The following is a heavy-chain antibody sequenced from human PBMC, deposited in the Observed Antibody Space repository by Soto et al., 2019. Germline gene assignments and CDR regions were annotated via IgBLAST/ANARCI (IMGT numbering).Heavy chain of an antibody. CDR3: AKETVERYYSYYMDV. D-gene: IGHD1-1*01. CDR2: ISYDGSNK. CDR1: GFTFSSYG. Sequence: QVQLVESGGGVVQPGRSLRLSCAASGFTFSSYGMHWVRQAPGKGLEWVAVISYDGSNKYYADSVKGRFTISRDNSKNTLYLQMNSLRAEDTAVYYGAKETVERYYSYYMDVWGKGTTVTVSS. J-gene: IGHJ6*03. V-gene: IGHV3-30*18.